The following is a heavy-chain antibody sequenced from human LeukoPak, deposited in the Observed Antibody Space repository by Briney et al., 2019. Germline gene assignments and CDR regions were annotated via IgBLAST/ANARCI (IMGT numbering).Heavy chain of an antibody. D-gene: IGHD3-22*01. CDR1: GFTFSSYS. Sequence: GGSLRLPCAASGFTFSSYSMNWVRQAPGKGLEWVSYISSSSSTIYYADSVKGRFTISRDNAKNSLYLQMNSLRDEDTAVYYCARDGVDYYDSSGYYTPYYFDYWGQGTLVTVSS. CDR2: ISSSSSTI. J-gene: IGHJ4*02. CDR3: ARDGVDYYDSSGYYTPYYFDY. V-gene: IGHV3-48*02.